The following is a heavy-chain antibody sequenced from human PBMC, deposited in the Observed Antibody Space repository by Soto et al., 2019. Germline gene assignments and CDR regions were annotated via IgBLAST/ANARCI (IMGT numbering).Heavy chain of an antibody. Sequence: QLQLQESGPGLVKPSETLSLTCTVSGDSISSSGYYWGWIRQPPGKGLEWIGSIYYSGSTYYNPSPRSRVTISVDTPKNQFSLRRSSVTAADTAVYYCARQGAGYYGYVTWFDPWGQGTLVTVSS. V-gene: IGHV4-39*01. D-gene: IGHD3-10*01. J-gene: IGHJ5*02. CDR3: ARQGAGYYGYVTWFDP. CDR2: IYYSGST. CDR1: GDSISSSGYY.